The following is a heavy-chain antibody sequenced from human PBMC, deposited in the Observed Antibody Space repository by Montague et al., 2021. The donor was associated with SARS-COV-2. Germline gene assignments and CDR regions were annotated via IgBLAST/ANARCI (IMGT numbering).Heavy chain of an antibody. D-gene: IGHD6-13*01. J-gene: IGHJ4*02. Sequence: CAISGDSVSTNNTTWNWVRQSPSGDLEWLGRTYSRSKWYNDYAVXXKSRITINPDTSKNQFSLQLKSVTPKDTAIYFCGRVFAPAGTFDFWGQGTLVTVSS. CDR2: TYSRSKWYN. CDR1: GDSVSTNNTT. V-gene: IGHV6-1*01. CDR3: GRVFAPAGTFDF.